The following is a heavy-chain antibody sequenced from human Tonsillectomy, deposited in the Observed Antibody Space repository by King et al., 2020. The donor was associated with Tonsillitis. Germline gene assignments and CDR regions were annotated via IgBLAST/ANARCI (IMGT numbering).Heavy chain of an antibody. CDR3: ARHDDVLTGYYFGY. CDR1: GFTFGDYL. V-gene: IGHV3-49*04. CDR2: IRSKAYGGTT. Sequence: VQLVESGGGLVQPGRSLRLSCTTSGFTFGDYLMSWVRQAPGKGLEWVGFIRSKAYGGTTLYAASAKGRFTISSDDSKSIAYLQMNSLKTEDTAVYYCARHDDVLTGYYFGYWGQGTLVTVSS. J-gene: IGHJ4*02. D-gene: IGHD3-9*01.